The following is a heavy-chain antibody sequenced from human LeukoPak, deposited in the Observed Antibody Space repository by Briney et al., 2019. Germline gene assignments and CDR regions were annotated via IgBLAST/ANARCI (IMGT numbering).Heavy chain of an antibody. CDR2: ISGSGGST. CDR3: ARSQQMGVGSFDY. J-gene: IGHJ4*02. Sequence: GGSLRLSCAASGFTFSSYAMSWVRQAPGKGLEWVSAISGSGGSTYYADSVKGRFTISRDNSKNTLYLQMNSLRAEDTAVYYCARSQQMGVGSFDYWGQGTLVTVSS. V-gene: IGHV3-23*01. CDR1: GFTFSSYA. D-gene: IGHD3-10*01.